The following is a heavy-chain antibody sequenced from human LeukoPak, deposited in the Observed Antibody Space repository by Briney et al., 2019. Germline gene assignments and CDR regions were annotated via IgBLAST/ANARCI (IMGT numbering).Heavy chain of an antibody. CDR1: GSSISSSSYY. V-gene: IGHV4-39*01. D-gene: IGHD3-3*01. J-gene: IGHJ5*02. CDR2: SYYSGST. CDR3: AGRWYDIWRGYSNWFDP. Sequence: ETLSLTCTASGSSISSSSYYWGRIRQPPGGGLEWIGSSYYSGSTYYNPSLMGRVAISVDTAKNQFSLTLSSVTAADTAVYYCAGRWYDIWRGYSNWFDPWGQGTLVTVSS.